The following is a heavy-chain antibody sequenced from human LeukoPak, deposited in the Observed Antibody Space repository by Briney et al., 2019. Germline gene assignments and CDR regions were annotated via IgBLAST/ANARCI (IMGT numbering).Heavy chain of an antibody. J-gene: IGHJ5*02. D-gene: IGHD5-24*01. Sequence: GGSLRLSCAASGFTFSSYAMSWVRQAPGKGLEWVSAFSGSGGSTYYADSVKGRFTISRDNSKNTLYLQMNSLRAEDTAVYYCAKDPPLQRWLPLNWFDPWGQGTLVTVSS. CDR3: AKDPPLQRWLPLNWFDP. CDR1: GFTFSSYA. V-gene: IGHV3-23*01. CDR2: FSGSGGST.